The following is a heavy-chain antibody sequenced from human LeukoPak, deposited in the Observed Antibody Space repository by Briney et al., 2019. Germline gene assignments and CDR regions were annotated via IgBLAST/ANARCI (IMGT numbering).Heavy chain of an antibody. CDR3: AREGRSGIVVVPAGYDY. CDR2: IIPILGIA. J-gene: IGHJ4*02. CDR1: GGTFSIYA. V-gene: IGHV1-69*04. Sequence: ASVKVSCKASGGTFSIYAISWVRQAPGQGLEWMGRIIPILGIANYAQKFQGRVTITADKSTSTAYMELSSLRSEDTAVYYCAREGRSGIVVVPAGYDYWGQGTLVTVSS. D-gene: IGHD2-2*01.